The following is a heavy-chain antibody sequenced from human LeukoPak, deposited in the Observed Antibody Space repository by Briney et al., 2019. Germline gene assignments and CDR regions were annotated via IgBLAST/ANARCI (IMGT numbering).Heavy chain of an antibody. Sequence: GGSLRLSCAASGFTFSNYWMSWVRQAPGKGLEWVAIIKQDGSEKYYVDSAKGRFTISRDNAKNSLYLQMNILRVEDTAVYYCASGYNDATDYFDYWGQGTLVTVSS. J-gene: IGHJ4*02. D-gene: IGHD5-12*01. CDR1: GFTFSNYW. CDR3: ASGYNDATDYFDY. CDR2: IKQDGSEK. V-gene: IGHV3-7*01.